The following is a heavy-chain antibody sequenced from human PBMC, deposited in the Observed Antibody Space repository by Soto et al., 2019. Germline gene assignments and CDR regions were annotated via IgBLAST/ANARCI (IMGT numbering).Heavy chain of an antibody. CDR1: GGTFSTYA. CDR3: ASGIQLWLRRINNGYSG. CDR2: IIPMFGTA. J-gene: IGHJ4*02. Sequence: QVQLVQSGAEVKKPESSVKVSCKAPGGTFSTYAISWVRQAPGQGLEWMGGIIPMFGTANYAQRFQDRVTITAADSTHTVYMALSSLRSEATAVYFCASGIQLWLRRINNGYSGWGQGTLDTVSS. D-gene: IGHD5-18*01. V-gene: IGHV1-69*12.